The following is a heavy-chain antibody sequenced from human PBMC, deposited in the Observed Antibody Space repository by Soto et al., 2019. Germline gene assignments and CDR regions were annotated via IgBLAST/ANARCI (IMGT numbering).Heavy chain of an antibody. CDR1: GYTFTSYD. CDR3: ARGFSGYGIYYYYYMDV. Sequence: ASGKVSCKASGYTFTSYDINWVRQATGQGLEWIGWMNPNSSNTGYAQKYQGRVTMTRNTSISTAYMELSSLRSEDTAVYFCARGFSGYGIYYYYYMDVWGKGTTVTVSS. CDR2: MNPNSSNT. D-gene: IGHD5-12*01. J-gene: IGHJ6*03. V-gene: IGHV1-8*01.